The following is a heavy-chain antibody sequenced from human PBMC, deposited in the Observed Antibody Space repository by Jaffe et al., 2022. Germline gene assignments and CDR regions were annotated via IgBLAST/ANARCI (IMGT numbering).Heavy chain of an antibody. CDR1: GFTFRSYG. J-gene: IGHJ4*02. CDR2: IWYDASNK. V-gene: IGHV3-30*02. Sequence: QVQLVESGGGVVQPGGSLRLSCAASGFTFRSYGMHWVRQAPGKGLEWVAFIWYDASNKYYADSVKGRFTISRDNSKNTLYLQMNSLRAEDTAVYYCAKDGSSGPPYYFDYWGQGTLVTVSS. CDR3: AKDGSSGPPYYFDY. D-gene: IGHD3-22*01.